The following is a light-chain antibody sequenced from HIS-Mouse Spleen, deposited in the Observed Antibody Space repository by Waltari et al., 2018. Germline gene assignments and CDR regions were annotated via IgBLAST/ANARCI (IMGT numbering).Light chain of an antibody. CDR1: ALAKHY. V-gene: IGLV3-25*03. Sequence: SYELTQPPSVSVSPGQTARITCSGGALAKHYSSWYQQKPGQAPVLVIYKDSERPSGIPERFSGSSSGTTVTLTISGVQAEDEADYYCQSADSSGTYVFGGGTKLTVL. CDR2: KDS. J-gene: IGLJ2*01. CDR3: QSADSSGTYV.